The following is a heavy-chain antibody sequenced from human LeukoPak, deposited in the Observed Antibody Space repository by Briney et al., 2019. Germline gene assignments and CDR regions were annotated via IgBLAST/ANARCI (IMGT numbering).Heavy chain of an antibody. Sequence: PGGSLRLSCAASGFTFSDYYMSWIRQAPGKGLEWVAVISYDGSNKYYADSVKGRFTISRDNSKNTLYLQMNNLRGDDTAVYYCAKAADDFWSGNSGGLYYYYGMDVWGQGTTVTVSS. CDR2: ISYDGSNK. CDR1: GFTFSDYY. V-gene: IGHV3-30*18. CDR3: AKAADDFWSGNSGGLYYYYGMDV. D-gene: IGHD3-3*01. J-gene: IGHJ6*02.